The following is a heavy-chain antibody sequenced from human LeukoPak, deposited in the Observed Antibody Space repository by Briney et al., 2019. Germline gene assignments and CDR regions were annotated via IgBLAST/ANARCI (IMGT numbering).Heavy chain of an antibody. CDR1: GFTFTSYW. CDR2: VNSDGSST. V-gene: IGHV3-74*01. CDR3: ERGRYYGMDV. Sequence: QAGGSLRLSCAASGFTFTSYWMHWVRQAPGKGLVWVSRVNSDGSSTTYADSVKGRFTISRDNAKNTLYLQMNSLRAEDTAVYYCERGRYYGMDVWGQGTTVTVSS. J-gene: IGHJ6*02.